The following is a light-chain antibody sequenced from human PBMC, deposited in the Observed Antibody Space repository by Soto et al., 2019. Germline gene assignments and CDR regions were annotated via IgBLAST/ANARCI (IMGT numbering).Light chain of an antibody. V-gene: IGKV3-11*01. CDR1: QSVSSY. CDR2: DAS. J-gene: IGKJ2*01. CDR3: QQRSNWPPET. Sequence: EIVLTQSPATLSLSPGERATLSCRASQSVSSYLAWYQQKPGQAPRLLIYDASNRATGIPARFSGSRSGTDFTLTISSLEPEDFAVYYCQQRSNWPPETFGQGTKLEIK.